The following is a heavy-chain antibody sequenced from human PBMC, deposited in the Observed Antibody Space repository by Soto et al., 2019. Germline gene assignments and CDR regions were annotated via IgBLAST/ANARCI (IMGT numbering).Heavy chain of an antibody. J-gene: IGHJ3*02. Sequence: PGGSLRLSCAASEFTVSSNYMSWVRQAPGKGLEWVSVIYSGGSTYYADSVRGRFTISRDNAKNSLYLQMNSLRAEDTAVYYCARTNRILDAFDIWGQGTMVTVSS. D-gene: IGHD2-15*01. CDR1: EFTVSSNY. CDR2: IYSGGST. CDR3: ARTNRILDAFDI. V-gene: IGHV3-66*01.